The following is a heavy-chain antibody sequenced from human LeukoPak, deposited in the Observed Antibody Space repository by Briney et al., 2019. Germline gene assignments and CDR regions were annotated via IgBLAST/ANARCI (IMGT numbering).Heavy chain of an antibody. J-gene: IGHJ4*02. Sequence: PGRSLRQSRAAYGLPFSSYGMHWVRHAPGRGLECVAFIWYDGSNEYYADSVKGRLTISRENSRNTLYLQMNSLRVEDTAVYYCAKDFSYYDSSGSGPDYWGQGTLVTVSS. D-gene: IGHD3-22*01. CDR3: AKDFSYYDSSGSGPDY. V-gene: IGHV3-33*06. CDR2: IWYDGSNE. CDR1: GLPFSSYG.